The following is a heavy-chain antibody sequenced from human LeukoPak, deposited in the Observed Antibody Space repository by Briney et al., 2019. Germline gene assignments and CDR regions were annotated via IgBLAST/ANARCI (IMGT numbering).Heavy chain of an antibody. CDR2: INEDGSRQ. V-gene: IGHV3-74*01. D-gene: IGHD1-26*01. J-gene: IGHJ4*02. CDR1: GFTFSSYW. CDR3: ARVEVGGRYSKLDY. Sequence: PGGSLRVSCAASGFTFSSYWMHWVRQAPGKGLVWVSRINEDGSRQTYADSVKGRFTISRDNDKNTLYLQMNSLRAEATAVYYCARVEVGGRYSKLDYWGQGTLVTVSS.